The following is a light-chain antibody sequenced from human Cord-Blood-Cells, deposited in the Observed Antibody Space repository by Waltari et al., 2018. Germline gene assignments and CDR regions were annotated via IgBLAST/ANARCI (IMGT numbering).Light chain of an antibody. J-gene: IGKJ1*01. CDR2: DAS. CDR1: QSISSW. V-gene: IGKV1-5*01. CDR3: QQYNSYST. Sequence: DIQMTQSPSTLSASVGDRVTITCRASQSISSWLAWYQQKPGKAPKLLIYDASSLESGVPSMFSGSGSGTEFTLTISILQPDVFATYYCQQYNSYSTFGQGTKVEIK.